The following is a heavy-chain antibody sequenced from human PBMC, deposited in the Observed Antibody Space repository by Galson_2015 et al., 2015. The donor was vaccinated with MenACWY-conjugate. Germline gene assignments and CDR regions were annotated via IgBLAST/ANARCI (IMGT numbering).Heavy chain of an antibody. D-gene: IGHD2-21*02. CDR1: GFTFSSYA. Sequence: SLRLSCAASGFTFSSYAMSWVRQAPGKGLEWVSAISGSGGSTYYADSVKGRFTISRDNSKNTLYQQMNSLRAEDTAVYYCAKDKEVDIVVVTAIYYFDYWGQGTLVTVSS. CDR3: AKDKEVDIVVVTAIYYFDY. V-gene: IGHV3-23*01. CDR2: ISGSGGST. J-gene: IGHJ4*02.